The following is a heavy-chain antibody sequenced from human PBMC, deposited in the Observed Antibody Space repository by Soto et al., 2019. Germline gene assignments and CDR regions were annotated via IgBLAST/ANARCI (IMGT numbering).Heavy chain of an antibody. Sequence: SETLPVTCTVSGGSISSGGYYWSWIRQHPGKGLEWIGYIYYSGSTYYNPSLKSRVTISVDTSKDQFSLKLSSVTAADTAVYYCARNSKEYSGYDYNHWGQGTLVTVSS. V-gene: IGHV4-31*03. J-gene: IGHJ5*02. D-gene: IGHD5-12*01. CDR2: IYYSGST. CDR3: ARNSKEYSGYDYNH. CDR1: GGSISSGGYY.